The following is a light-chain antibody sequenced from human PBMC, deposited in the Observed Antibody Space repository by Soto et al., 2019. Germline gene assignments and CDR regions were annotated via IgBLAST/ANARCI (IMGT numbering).Light chain of an antibody. CDR2: GAS. V-gene: IGKV3-15*01. Sequence: EIVMTQSPATLSVSPGERATLSCRASQSVSSNLAWYQQKPGQAPRLLIYGASTRATGIPARFSGSGSATEFTLALSSQKSEYFAVYSCPHYNDLLPLPVGGGTDVEIK. CDR1: QSVSSN. CDR3: PHYNDLLPLP. J-gene: IGKJ4*02.